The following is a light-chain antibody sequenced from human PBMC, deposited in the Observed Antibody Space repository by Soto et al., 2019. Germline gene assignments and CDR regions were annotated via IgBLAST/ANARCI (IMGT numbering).Light chain of an antibody. J-gene: IGKJ1*01. Sequence: EIVMTQSPLSLTVTPGEPASISCKSSQSLQHNNGNTLLDWYMQKPGQSPQLLIYLASRRAPGAPDRVSGSGSGTDFTLRISTVEADDAAIYYCMQALPTPQTFGQGTKLEI. V-gene: IGKV2-28*01. CDR1: QSLQHNNGNTL. CDR2: LAS. CDR3: MQALPTPQT.